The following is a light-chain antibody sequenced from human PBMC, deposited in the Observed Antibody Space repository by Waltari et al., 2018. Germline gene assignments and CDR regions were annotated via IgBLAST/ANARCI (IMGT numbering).Light chain of an antibody. Sequence: EIVLTQSPGTLSLSPGERATLSCRASQSVSRSLAWYQQKPGQAPRLLIYGASSRATCVPDRFSGSGSGTDFSLTSSRLEPEDFAVYYCQHYVRLPVSFGQGTKVEIK. CDR1: QSVSRS. CDR2: GAS. CDR3: QHYVRLPVS. J-gene: IGKJ1*01. V-gene: IGKV3-20*01.